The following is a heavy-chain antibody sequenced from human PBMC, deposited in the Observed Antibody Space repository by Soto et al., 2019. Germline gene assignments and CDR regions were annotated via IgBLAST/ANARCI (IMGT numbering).Heavy chain of an antibody. CDR1: GFTVRSNY. V-gene: IGHV3-53*01. CDR3: ARERREAGAFDV. J-gene: IGHJ3*01. CDR2: IYSGGTT. Sequence: GGSLRLSCAASGFTVRSNYMSWVRQAPGKGLEWVSEIYSGGTTYYAESVKGRFTISRDNSKNTLYLQMNSLRAEDTAVYYCARERREAGAFDVWGQGTMVTVSS. D-gene: IGHD6-13*01.